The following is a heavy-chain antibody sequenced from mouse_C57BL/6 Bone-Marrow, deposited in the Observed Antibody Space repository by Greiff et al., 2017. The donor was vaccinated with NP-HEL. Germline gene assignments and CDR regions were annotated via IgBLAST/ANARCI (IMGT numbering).Heavy chain of an antibody. CDR2: IYPGDGDT. Sequence: QVQLQQSGAELVKPGASVKISCKASGYEFSNYWMNWVKQRPGKGLEWIGQIYPGDGDTNYNGKFKDKATLTADKSSSTAYMQLSWLTAEDSAFYFCARGAYWGQGTLVTVSA. V-gene: IGHV1-80*01. CDR3: ARGAY. J-gene: IGHJ3*01. CDR1: GYEFSNYW.